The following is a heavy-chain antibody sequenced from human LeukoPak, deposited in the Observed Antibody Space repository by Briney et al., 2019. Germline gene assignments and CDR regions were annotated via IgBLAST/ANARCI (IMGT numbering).Heavy chain of an antibody. CDR3: ARADYAFDY. CDR1: GGTFSSYA. V-gene: IGHV1-69*05. D-gene: IGHD4-17*01. Sequence: SVKVSCKASGGTFSSYAISWVRQAPGQGLEWMGGIIPIFGTANYAQKLQGRVTMTTDTSTSTAYMELRSLRSDDTAVYYCARADYAFDYWGQGTLVTVSS. J-gene: IGHJ4*02. CDR2: IIPIFGTA.